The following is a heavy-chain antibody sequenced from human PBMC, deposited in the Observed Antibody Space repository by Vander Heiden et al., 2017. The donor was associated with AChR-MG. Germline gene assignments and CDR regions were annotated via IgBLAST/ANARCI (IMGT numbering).Heavy chain of an antibody. V-gene: IGHV4-59*01. J-gene: IGHJ4*02. CDR3: ARLRVGSYFDY. Sequence: QVQLQESGPGLVTPSETLSLTCTVSGGSISSYYWIWIRQPPGKGLEWIAYFYYTGSTNYNPSLKSRVTISVDTSKNQFSLKLNSVTAADTAVYYCARLRVGSYFDYWGQGTLVTVSS. CDR2: FYYTGST. CDR1: GGSISSYY. D-gene: IGHD3-16*01.